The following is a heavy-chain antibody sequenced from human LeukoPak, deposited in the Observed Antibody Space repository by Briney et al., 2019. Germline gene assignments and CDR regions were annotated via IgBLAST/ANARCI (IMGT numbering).Heavy chain of an antibody. Sequence: SETLSLTCTVSGGSISSHYWSWIRQPPGKGLEWIGYIYYSGSTNYNPSLKSRVTISVDTSKNQFSLKLSSVTAADTAVYYCASLSLSYYYYYYYMDVWGKGTTVTVSS. V-gene: IGHV4-59*11. CDR1: GGSISSHY. CDR3: ASLSLSYYYYYYYMDV. CDR2: IYYSGST. J-gene: IGHJ6*03.